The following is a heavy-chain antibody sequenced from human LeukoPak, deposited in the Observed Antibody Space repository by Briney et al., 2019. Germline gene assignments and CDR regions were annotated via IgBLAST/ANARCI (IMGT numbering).Heavy chain of an antibody. J-gene: IGHJ4*02. V-gene: IGHV4-4*07. Sequence: PSETLPLTCTVSGGSITIYYWSWIRQPAGKGLEWIGRLYSSGTTNYNPSLKSRITMSLDTSKSQFSLRLSPVTAADTAVYYCVRGSSAVTTEEDYWGQGILVTVSP. CDR2: LYSSGTT. D-gene: IGHD4-17*01. CDR3: VRGSSAVTTEEDY. CDR1: GGSITIYY.